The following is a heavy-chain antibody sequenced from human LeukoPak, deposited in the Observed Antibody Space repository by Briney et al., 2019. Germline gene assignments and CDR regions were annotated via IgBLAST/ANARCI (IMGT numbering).Heavy chain of an antibody. V-gene: IGHV3-53*01. CDR3: ATMTTVIMGGYYYGMDV. CDR1: GFTVSSNY. D-gene: IGHD4-17*01. J-gene: IGHJ6*02. Sequence: PGGSLRPSCAASGFTVSSNYMSWVRQAPGKGLEWVSIIYSSGNTYYADSVKGRFTISRDNSKNTLYLQMNSLRAEDTAVYYCATMTTVIMGGYYYGMDVWGQGTTVTVS. CDR2: IYSSGNT.